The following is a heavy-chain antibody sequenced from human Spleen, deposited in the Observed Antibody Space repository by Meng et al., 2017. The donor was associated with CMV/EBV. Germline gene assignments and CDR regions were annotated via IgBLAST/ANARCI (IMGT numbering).Heavy chain of an antibody. Sequence: QLQLLGSGPGLVKPSETLSLTCTVCGGSISSSSYYWGWIRQPPGKGLEWIGSIYYSGSTYYNPSLKSRVTISVDTSKNQFSLKLSSVTAADTAVYYCAREEGGWFDPWGQGTLVTVSS. J-gene: IGHJ5*02. D-gene: IGHD3-16*01. CDR2: IYYSGST. V-gene: IGHV4-39*07. CDR1: GGSISSSSYY. CDR3: AREEGGWFDP.